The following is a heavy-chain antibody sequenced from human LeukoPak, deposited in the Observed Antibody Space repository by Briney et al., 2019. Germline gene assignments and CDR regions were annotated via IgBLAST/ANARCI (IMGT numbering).Heavy chain of an antibody. CDR3: AKFFACGGDCSLPYYFDY. Sequence: TGGSLRLSCAASGFTFSSYAMSWVRQAPGKGLEWVSSISGSGGSTYYADSVKGRFTISRDNSKNTLYLQMNSLRAEDTAIYYCAKFFACGGDCSLPYYFDYWGQGTLVTVSS. J-gene: IGHJ4*02. D-gene: IGHD2-21*02. CDR1: GFTFSSYA. CDR2: ISGSGGST. V-gene: IGHV3-23*01.